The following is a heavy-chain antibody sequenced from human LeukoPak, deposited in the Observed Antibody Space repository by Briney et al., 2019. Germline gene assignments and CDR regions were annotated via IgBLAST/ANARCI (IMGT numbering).Heavy chain of an antibody. CDR1: GFTFSSYA. V-gene: IGHV3-23*01. CDR3: AKSGSGWFY. Sequence: GGSLRLSCAASGFTFSSYAMSCVREAPGKGLEWVSAISGSGGSTYYADSVKGRFTISRDNSKNTLYVQMNSLRAEDTAVYYCAKSGSGWFYWGQGTLVTVSS. CDR2: ISGSGGST. J-gene: IGHJ4*02. D-gene: IGHD6-19*01.